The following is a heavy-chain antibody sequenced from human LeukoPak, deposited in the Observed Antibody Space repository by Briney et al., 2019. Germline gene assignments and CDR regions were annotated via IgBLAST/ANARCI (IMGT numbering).Heavy chain of an antibody. Sequence: ASVKVPCKASGYTFISYGISWVRQAPGQGLEWVGWIFTYNGDTKYEKKFQGRVTMTTDSSTNTVYLELRSLRSDDTAVYYCARGKEREPFDFWGQGTLVTVSS. CDR3: ARGKEREPFDF. J-gene: IGHJ4*02. V-gene: IGHV1-18*01. D-gene: IGHD1-1*01. CDR2: IFTYNGDT. CDR1: GYTFISYG.